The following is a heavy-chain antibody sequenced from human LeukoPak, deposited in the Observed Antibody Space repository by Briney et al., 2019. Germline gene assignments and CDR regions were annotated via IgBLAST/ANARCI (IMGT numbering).Heavy chain of an antibody. Sequence: GGSLRLSCAASGFTFKSHAMCWVRQAPGKGLEWVSATSGSGGSRFYADSVKGRFTISRDNSKNTLYLQMNSLRAEDTAVYYCAKFPSYDSSGHDGFDIWGQGTRVTVSS. CDR1: GFTFKSHA. D-gene: IGHD3-22*01. V-gene: IGHV3-23*01. CDR2: TSGSGGSR. J-gene: IGHJ3*02. CDR3: AKFPSYDSSGHDGFDI.